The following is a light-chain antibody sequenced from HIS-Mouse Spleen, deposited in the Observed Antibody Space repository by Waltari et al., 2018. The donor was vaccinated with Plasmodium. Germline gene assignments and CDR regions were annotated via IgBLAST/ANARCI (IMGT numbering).Light chain of an antibody. V-gene: IGLV9-49*01. J-gene: IGLJ3*02. Sequence: QPVLTQPPSASASLGASVTPTCTLSSGYSNYKVNWYQQRPGEGPRFVMRVGTGGIVGAKGDGIPDRFSVLGSGLNRYLTIKNIQEEDESDYHCGADHGSGSNFDWVFGGGTKLTVL. CDR2: VGTGGIVG. CDR1: SGYSNYK. CDR3: GADHGSGSNFDWV.